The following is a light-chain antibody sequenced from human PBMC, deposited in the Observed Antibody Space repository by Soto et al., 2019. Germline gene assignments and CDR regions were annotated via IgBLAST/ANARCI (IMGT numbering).Light chain of an antibody. CDR2: GAA. CDR3: QQYGSSHPNA. Sequence: IVLTHSLGTLSLSPVKIATLSCRTMQTISSSYCAWYQQKTRQAPTLLITGAASRSTSVPDRFSGSGSGTDFTLTISRLEHEDFAVYYCQQYGSSHPNAFGHGTKVDIK. CDR1: QTISSSY. J-gene: IGKJ3*01. V-gene: IGKV3-20*01.